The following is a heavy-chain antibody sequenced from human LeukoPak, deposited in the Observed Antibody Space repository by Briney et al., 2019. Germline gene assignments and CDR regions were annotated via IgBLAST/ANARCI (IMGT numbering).Heavy chain of an antibody. V-gene: IGHV3-30*03. CDR2: ISEGGDND. CDR1: GFTFKAFR. J-gene: IGHJ4*02. CDR3: ARVSRYRPN. Sequence: GGSLRLSCSVSGFTFKAFRMHWVRQAPGKGLEWVAFISEGGDNDSYADSVKGRFTISRDNYENTLHLQMNSLRSEDTAVYYCARVSRYRPNWGQGTLVTVSS. D-gene: IGHD3-16*02.